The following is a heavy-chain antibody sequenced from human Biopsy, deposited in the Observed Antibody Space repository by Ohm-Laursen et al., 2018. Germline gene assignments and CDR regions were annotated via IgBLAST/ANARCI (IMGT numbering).Heavy chain of an antibody. J-gene: IGHJ4*01. Sequence: GTLSLTCTVSGGSVSGYYWSWIRQPPGKGLEWIGYIYYNGSTNYNPSLKSRVTISVDTSKNQFSLKLNSVTAADTAVYSRARRSPAPNWAFDYWGQGTPVTVSP. CDR2: IYYNGST. D-gene: IGHD2-8*01. CDR1: GGSVSGYY. V-gene: IGHV4-59*08. CDR3: ARRSPAPNWAFDY.